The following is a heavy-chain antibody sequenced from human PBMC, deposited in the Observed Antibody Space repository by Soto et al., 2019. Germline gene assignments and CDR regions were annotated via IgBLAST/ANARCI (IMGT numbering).Heavy chain of an antibody. CDR2: ISGGGSDT. J-gene: IGHJ4*02. V-gene: IGHV3-23*01. CDR3: ATVGRANYFDN. Sequence: PGGSLRLSCAASGFTFSSYALTWVRQAPGKGLEWVSVISGGGSDTLYSDSVKGRFTISRDNSKNTLYLQMNSLRADDTAVYYCATVGRANYFDNWGQGTLVTVSS. CDR1: GFTFSSYA.